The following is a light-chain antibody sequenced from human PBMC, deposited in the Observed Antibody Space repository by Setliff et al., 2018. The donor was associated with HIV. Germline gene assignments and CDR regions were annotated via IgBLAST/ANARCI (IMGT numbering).Light chain of an antibody. CDR3: LLYYGGLWV. CDR2: STT. Sequence: QAVVTQEPSLTVSPGGTVNLTCASSTGAVTSIYFPNWFQQKPGQAPRTLSYSTTNKHSWTPARFSGSLLGGKAALTLSGVQPEDEAEYYCLLYYGGLWVFGGGTKVTVL. V-gene: IGLV7-43*01. CDR1: TGAVTSIYF. J-gene: IGLJ3*02.